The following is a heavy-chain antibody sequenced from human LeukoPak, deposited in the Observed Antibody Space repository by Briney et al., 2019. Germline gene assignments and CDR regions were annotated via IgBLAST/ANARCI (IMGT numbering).Heavy chain of an antibody. CDR3: AKDGEGATVAGMDV. Sequence: PGGSLRLSCAASGFTFSSYGMHWVRQAPGKGLEWVAVISYDGSNKYYADSVKGRFTISRDNSKNTLYLQMNSLRAEDTAVYYCAKDGEGATVAGMDVWGQGTTVTVSS. D-gene: IGHD1-26*01. CDR1: GFTFSSYG. J-gene: IGHJ6*02. CDR2: ISYDGSNK. V-gene: IGHV3-30*18.